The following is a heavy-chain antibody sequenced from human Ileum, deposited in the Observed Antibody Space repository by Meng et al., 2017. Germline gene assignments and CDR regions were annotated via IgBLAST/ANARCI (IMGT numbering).Heavy chain of an antibody. CDR3: ARRDNQGPGFGVDY. Sequence: QVQLVQSGSELKKPGAPVQVSCKASGYTFTTYAMNWVRQAPGQGLEWMGWINTNSGNPTYAQGFTGRFVFSLDTSVSTAYLQISSLKAEDTAVYYCARRDNQGPGFGVDYWGQGTLVTVSS. J-gene: IGHJ4*02. CDR1: GYTFTTYA. CDR2: INTNSGNP. D-gene: IGHD3-10*01. V-gene: IGHV7-4-1*02.